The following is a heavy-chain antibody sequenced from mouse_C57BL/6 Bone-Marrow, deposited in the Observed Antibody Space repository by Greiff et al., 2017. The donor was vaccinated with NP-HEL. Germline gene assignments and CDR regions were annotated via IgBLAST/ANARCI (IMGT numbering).Heavy chain of an antibody. V-gene: IGHV1-50*01. Sequence: QVQLKQPGAELVKPGASVKLSCKASGYTFTSYWMQWVKQRPGQGLEWIGEIDPSDSYTNYNQKFKGKATLTVDTSSSTAYMQLSSLTSEDSAVYYCARNDYYYAMDYWGQGTSVTVSS. J-gene: IGHJ4*01. D-gene: IGHD2-4*01. CDR1: GYTFTSYW. CDR2: IDPSDSYT. CDR3: ARNDYYYAMDY.